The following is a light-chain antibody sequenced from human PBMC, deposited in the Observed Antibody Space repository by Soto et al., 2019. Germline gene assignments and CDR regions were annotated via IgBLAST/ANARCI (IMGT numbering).Light chain of an antibody. J-gene: IGKJ5*01. Sequence: MVLKQSRATLSLSPGERATLSCLASQSVGRYLAWNQQKPGQAPRLLIYDASNRATGIPTRFSGSGAGTDSTLTISSLDPEDFAVYYCQQRSNWPITFGQGTLLEIK. CDR3: QQRSNWPIT. CDR2: DAS. V-gene: IGKV3-11*01. CDR1: QSVGRY.